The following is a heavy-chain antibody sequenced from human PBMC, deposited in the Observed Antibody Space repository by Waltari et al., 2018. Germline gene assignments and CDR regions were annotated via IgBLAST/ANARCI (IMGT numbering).Heavy chain of an antibody. J-gene: IGHJ4*02. D-gene: IGHD3-16*01. CDR1: GCTFSSYS. CDR3: ARVIGGTGTGVDY. Sequence: EVQLVESGGGLVKPGGSLRLSRAASGCTFSSYSMDWVRQAPGKGRGWVSAISSSSSYIYYADSVKGRFTISRDNAKNSLYLQLISLRAEDTAVYYCARVIGGTGTGVDYWGQGTLVTVSS. V-gene: IGHV3-21*01. CDR2: ISSSSSYI.